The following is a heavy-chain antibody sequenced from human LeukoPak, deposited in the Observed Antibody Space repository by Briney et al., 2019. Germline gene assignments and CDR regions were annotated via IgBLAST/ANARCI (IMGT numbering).Heavy chain of an antibody. CDR3: AKDRLTHYYDSSGYYFFDY. J-gene: IGHJ4*02. Sequence: GGSLRLSCAASGFTFSSYVMSWVRQAPGKGLEWVSAISGSGGSTYYADSVKGRFTISRDNSKNTLYLQMNSLRAEDTAVYYCAKDRLTHYYDSSGYYFFDYWGQGTLVTVSS. V-gene: IGHV3-23*01. CDR2: ISGSGGST. D-gene: IGHD3-22*01. CDR1: GFTFSSYV.